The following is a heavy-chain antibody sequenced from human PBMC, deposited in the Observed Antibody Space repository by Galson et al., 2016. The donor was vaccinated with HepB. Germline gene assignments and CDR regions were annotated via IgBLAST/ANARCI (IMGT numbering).Heavy chain of an antibody. D-gene: IGHD5-24*01. V-gene: IGHV3-30*03. CDR3: ATNWDGYNYFLY. J-gene: IGHJ4*02. CDR2: ISCDESIT. CDR1: GFTFSNYG. Sequence: SLRLSCAGSGFTFSNYGMHWVRQAPGKGLEWVAVISCDESITYYADPGKGRFTISRDNSKNTLYLQMSSLRAGDTAVYYCATNWDGYNYFLYWGQGTLVTVSS.